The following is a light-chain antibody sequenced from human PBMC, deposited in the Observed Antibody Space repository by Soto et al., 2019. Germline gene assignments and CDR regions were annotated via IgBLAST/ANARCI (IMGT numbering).Light chain of an antibody. CDR2: DTS. CDR3: QQYGSSPT. Sequence: EIVLTQSPATLSLSPGERATLSCGASQSINSNYLAWYQQKPGLAPRLVVYDTSRRAPGIPDRLTGSGSGTDFTLTISRLEPEASAIYYCQQYGSSPTFGQGTLLEIK. CDR1: QSINSNY. J-gene: IGKJ5*01. V-gene: IGKV3D-20*01.